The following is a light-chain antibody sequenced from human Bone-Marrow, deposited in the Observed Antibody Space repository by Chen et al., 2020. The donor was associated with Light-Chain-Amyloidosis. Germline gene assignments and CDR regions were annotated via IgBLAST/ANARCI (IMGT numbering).Light chain of an antibody. CDR2: EVT. J-gene: IGLJ1*01. V-gene: IGLV2-14*01. Sequence: QSALTQPASVSGSPGQSITISCTGTSSDVGGDNHVSWYQQHPDKAPKLMIYEVTNRPSWVPDRFSGHKSDNTASLTIYGLQTEDEADYFCSSYTITNTLVFGSGTRVTV. CDR1: SSDVGGDNH. CDR3: SSYTITNTLV.